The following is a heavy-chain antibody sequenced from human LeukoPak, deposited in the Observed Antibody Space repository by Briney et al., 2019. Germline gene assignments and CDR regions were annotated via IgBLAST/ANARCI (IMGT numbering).Heavy chain of an antibody. CDR3: ARHFWNSGYDYNY. V-gene: IGHV1-3*01. J-gene: IGHJ4*02. CDR1: GYTFTSYA. Sequence: ASVKVSCKASGYTFTSYAMHWVRQAPGQRLEWMGWINAGNGNTKYSQKFQGRVTITRDTSASTAYMELSSLRSDDTAVYYCARHFWNSGYDYNYWGQGTLVTVSS. D-gene: IGHD5-12*01. CDR2: INAGNGNT.